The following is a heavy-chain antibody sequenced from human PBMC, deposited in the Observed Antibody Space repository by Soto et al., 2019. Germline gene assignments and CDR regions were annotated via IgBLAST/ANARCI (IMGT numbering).Heavy chain of an antibody. CDR3: ARAAPYYGDYVDAFDI. D-gene: IGHD4-17*01. CDR1: GGSVSGYY. Sequence: SETLSLTCAVYGGSVSGYYWSWIRQPPGKGLEWTGEINHSGNTNYNPSLKSRVTISVDTSKNQLSLKLSSVTAADTAVYYCARAAPYYGDYVDAFDIWGQGTMVTVSS. CDR2: INHSGNT. V-gene: IGHV4-34*01. J-gene: IGHJ3*02.